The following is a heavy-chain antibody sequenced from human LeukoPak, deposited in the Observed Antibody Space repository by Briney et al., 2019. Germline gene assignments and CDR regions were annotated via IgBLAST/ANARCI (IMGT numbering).Heavy chain of an antibody. D-gene: IGHD6-19*01. J-gene: IGHJ4*02. CDR1: GFTFSSYW. V-gene: IGHV3-74*01. CDR3: ARGGYSSGNFDY. Sequence: GGSLRLSCAASGFTFSSYWMHWVRQAPGKGLVWVSRINSDGSSTSYAGSVKGRFTISRDNAKNTLYLQMNSLRAEDTAVYYCARGGYSSGNFDYWGQGTLVTASS. CDR2: INSDGSST.